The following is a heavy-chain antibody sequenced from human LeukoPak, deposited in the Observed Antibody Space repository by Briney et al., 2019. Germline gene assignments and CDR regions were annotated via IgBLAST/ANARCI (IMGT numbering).Heavy chain of an antibody. J-gene: IGHJ4*02. CDR3: AKDRTSVHLWLSDLDY. CDR2: ISYDGSNK. Sequence: ARSLRLSCVASGFTFSSYVMHWVRQAPGKGLEWVAIISYDGSNKYYADSVKGRFTISRDNSKNTLFLQMNSLRAEDTAVYYCAKDRTSVHLWLSDLDYWGQGTLVTVSS. D-gene: IGHD5-18*01. V-gene: IGHV3-30*18. CDR1: GFTFSSYV.